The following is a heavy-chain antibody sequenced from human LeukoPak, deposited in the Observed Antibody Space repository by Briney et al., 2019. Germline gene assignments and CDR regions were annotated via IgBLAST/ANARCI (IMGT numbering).Heavy chain of an antibody. J-gene: IGHJ4*02. CDR1: GDTFSNYA. D-gene: IGHD1-26*01. V-gene: IGHV7-4-1*02. CDR3: VTRGGVSARFFNFDY. CDR2: INTNTGNP. Sequence: GASVKVSCKASGDTFSNYAMNWVRQAPGGGLVWMGWINTNTGNPTYAQGFTGRFVFSLDTSVSTAYLQISRLKAEATAVYYCVTRGGVSARFFNFDYWGQGTLVTVSS.